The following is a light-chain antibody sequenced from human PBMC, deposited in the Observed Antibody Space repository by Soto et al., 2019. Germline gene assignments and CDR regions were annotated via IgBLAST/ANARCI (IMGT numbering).Light chain of an antibody. V-gene: IGKV3-15*01. CDR3: QQYNXWPPXT. CDR2: GAS. J-gene: IGKJ1*01. Sequence: EIVMTQSPATLSVSPGERATLSCRASQSVSSNLAWYQQKPGQAPRLLIYGASTRATGIPARFSGSGSGTEFTLTISSLQSEDFAVYYCQQYNXWPPXTFGQGTKVEIK. CDR1: QSVSSN.